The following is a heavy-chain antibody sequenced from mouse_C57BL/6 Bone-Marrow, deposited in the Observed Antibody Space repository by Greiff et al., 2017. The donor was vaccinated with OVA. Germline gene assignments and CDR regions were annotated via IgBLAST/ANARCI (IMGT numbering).Heavy chain of an antibody. Sequence: VQLQQSGAELARPGASVKLSCKASGYTFTSYGISWVKQRPGQGLEWIGEIYPRSGNTNYNEKFKGKATLTADKSSSTAYMELRSLTSEDSAVYFCASPISYGNYEAYWGQGTLVTVSA. CDR2: IYPRSGNT. D-gene: IGHD2-1*01. CDR3: ASPISYGNYEAY. CDR1: GYTFTSYG. J-gene: IGHJ3*01. V-gene: IGHV1-81*01.